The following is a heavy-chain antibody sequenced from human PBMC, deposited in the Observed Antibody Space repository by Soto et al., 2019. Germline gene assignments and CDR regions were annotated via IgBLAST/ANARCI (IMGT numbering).Heavy chain of an antibody. CDR1: GFTFSDYY. V-gene: IGHV3-11*05. D-gene: IGHD6-19*01. J-gene: IGHJ5*02. CDR3: ARDLQVRQWLARGWFDP. Sequence: GSLRLSFAASGFTFSDYYMSWIRQAPGKGLEWVSYISSSSSYTNYADSVKGRFTISRDNAKNSLYLQMNSLRAEETAVYYCARDLQVRQWLARGWFDPWGQGTLVTVSS. CDR2: ISSSSSYT.